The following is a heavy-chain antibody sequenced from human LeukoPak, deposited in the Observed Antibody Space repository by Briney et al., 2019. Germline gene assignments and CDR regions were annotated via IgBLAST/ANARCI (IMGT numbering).Heavy chain of an antibody. CDR2: IKQDGGGK. CDR1: GFTFSSYW. Sequence: GGSLRLSCAASGFTFSSYWMSWVRQAPGKGLEWVANIKQDGGGKDYVDSVKGRFTISRDNAKNSLYLQMNSLRAEDTAVYYCARDPVDDYYYGMDVWGQGATVTLSS. J-gene: IGHJ6*02. CDR3: ARDPVDDYYYGMDV. V-gene: IGHV3-7*03.